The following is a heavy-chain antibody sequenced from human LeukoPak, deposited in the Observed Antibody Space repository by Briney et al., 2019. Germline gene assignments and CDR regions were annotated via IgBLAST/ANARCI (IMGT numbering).Heavy chain of an antibody. CDR2: INHSGSA. Sequence: PSETLSLTCAVYGGSFSGYYWSWIRQSPGKGLEWIVEINHSGSANYNPSLKSRVSISKDTSKNQFSLKLSPVTAADTAVYYCARRAAAAGRDWYFDLWGRGTLVTVSS. CDR3: ARRAAAAGRDWYFDL. D-gene: IGHD6-13*01. CDR1: GGSFSGYY. V-gene: IGHV4-34*01. J-gene: IGHJ2*01.